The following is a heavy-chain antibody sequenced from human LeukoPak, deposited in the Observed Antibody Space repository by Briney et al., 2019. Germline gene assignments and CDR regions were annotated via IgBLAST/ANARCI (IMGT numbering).Heavy chain of an antibody. CDR1: GGSVSNGYYY. CDR2: IFHSGSI. V-gene: IGHV4-61*01. Sequence: SETLSLTRTVSGGSVSNGYYYWSWIRQPPGKGLEWIGYIFHSGSINNNPSLKSRVTISVDTSKNQFSLKLSSVTAADTAVYYCARVPKYFDLWGRGTLVTVSS. J-gene: IGHJ2*01. CDR3: ARVPKYFDL.